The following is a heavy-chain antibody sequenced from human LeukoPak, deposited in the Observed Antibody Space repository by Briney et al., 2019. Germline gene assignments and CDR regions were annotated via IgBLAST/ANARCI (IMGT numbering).Heavy chain of an antibody. CDR2: MNPNSGNT. V-gene: IGHV1-8*01. CDR1: GYTFTSYD. Sequence: ASVTVSCKASGYTFTSYDINWVRQATGQGLEWMGWMNPNSGNTGYAQKFQGRVTMTRNTSISTAYMELSSLRSEDTAVYYCARALMVQGVIGYWFDPWGQGTLVTVSS. CDR3: ARALMVQGVIGYWFDP. D-gene: IGHD3-10*01. J-gene: IGHJ5*02.